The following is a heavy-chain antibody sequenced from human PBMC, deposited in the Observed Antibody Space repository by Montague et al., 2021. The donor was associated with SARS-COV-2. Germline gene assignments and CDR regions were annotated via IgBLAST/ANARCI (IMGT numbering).Heavy chain of an antibody. D-gene: IGHD3-22*01. V-gene: IGHV4-34*01. CDR1: GGSFSGHY. Sequence: SETLSLTCGVYGGSFSGHYWTWIRQSPGKGLEWIGEINHSGSANYTPSLRSRVTISVDTSKNQFSLKLRSVTAADTAVYYCARGRIEVSMIVVVMTGASYYMDAWGIGTTVTVSS. CDR3: ARGRIEVSMIVVVMTGASYYMDA. J-gene: IGHJ6*03. CDR2: INHSGSA.